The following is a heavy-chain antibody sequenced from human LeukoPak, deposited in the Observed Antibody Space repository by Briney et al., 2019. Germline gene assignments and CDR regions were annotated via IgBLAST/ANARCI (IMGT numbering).Heavy chain of an antibody. CDR1: GFSFSSYA. CDR3: AKTTIGAFDI. V-gene: IGHV3-23*01. Sequence: PGGSLRLSCEASGFSFSSYAFAWVRQAPGKGLEWVAAVTSGGGGTHFADSVKGRFTISRDNAKNTMYLQMNSLRAEDTAVYYCAKTTIGAFDIWGQGTMVTVSS. D-gene: IGHD1-1*01. J-gene: IGHJ3*02. CDR2: VTSGGGGT.